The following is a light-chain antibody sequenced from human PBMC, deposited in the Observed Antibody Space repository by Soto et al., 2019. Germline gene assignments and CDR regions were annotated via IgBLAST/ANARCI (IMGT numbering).Light chain of an antibody. V-gene: IGLV1-40*01. J-gene: IGLJ2*01. CDR3: QSYDSSLSGYVV. Sequence: QSVLTQPPSVSEAPGQRVTISCTGSRSNIGAGYDVHWYQQLPGTAPKLLIYVNSNRPSGVPDRFSGSKSGTSASLAITGLQAEDEADYYCQSYDSSLSGYVVFGGGTKLTVL. CDR2: VNS. CDR1: RSNIGAGYD.